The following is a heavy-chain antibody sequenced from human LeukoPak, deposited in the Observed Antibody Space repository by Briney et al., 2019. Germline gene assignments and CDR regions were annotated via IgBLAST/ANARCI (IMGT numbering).Heavy chain of an antibody. V-gene: IGHV3-30-3*01. Sequence: GGSLRLSCAASGFTFSSYAMHWVRQAPGKGLEWVAVISYDGSNKYYADSVKGRFTISRDNSKNTLYLQMNSLRAEETAVYYCARCDSSGYYGCNYYYGMDVWGQGTTVTVSS. J-gene: IGHJ6*02. CDR1: GFTFSSYA. D-gene: IGHD3-22*01. CDR2: ISYDGSNK. CDR3: ARCDSSGYYGCNYYYGMDV.